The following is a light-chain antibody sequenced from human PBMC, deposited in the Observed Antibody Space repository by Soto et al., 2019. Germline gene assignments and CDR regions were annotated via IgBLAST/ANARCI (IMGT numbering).Light chain of an antibody. Sequence: EVVLTQSPATLSSSVGGRATLFCTASQSIGSHLAWYQQRPGQPPRLLIYDASNRPSGVPVRFSGSVSGTFFTLSISNLEPEDFAVYYCQQRDQWPVTFGGGTKVEFK. J-gene: IGKJ4*01. V-gene: IGKV3-11*01. CDR2: DAS. CDR3: QQRDQWPVT. CDR1: QSIGSH.